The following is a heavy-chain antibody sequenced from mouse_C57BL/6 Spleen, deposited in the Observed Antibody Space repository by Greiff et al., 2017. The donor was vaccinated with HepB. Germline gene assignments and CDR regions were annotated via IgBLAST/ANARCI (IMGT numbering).Heavy chain of an antibody. CDR1: GYTFTSYW. CDR3: ARSRDYGWFAY. CDR2: IDPNSGGT. V-gene: IGHV1-72*01. D-gene: IGHD2-4*01. Sequence: QVQLQQPGAELVKPGASVKLSCKASGYTFTSYWMHWVKQRPGRGLEWIGRIDPNSGGTKYNEKFKSKATLTVDKPSSTADMQLSSLTSEDSAVYYCARSRDYGWFAYWGQGTLVTVSA. J-gene: IGHJ3*01.